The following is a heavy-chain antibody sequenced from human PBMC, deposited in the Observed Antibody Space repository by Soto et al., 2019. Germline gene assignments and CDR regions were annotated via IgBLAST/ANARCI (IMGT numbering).Heavy chain of an antibody. CDR1: GGSISSSSYY. V-gene: IGHV4-39*01. J-gene: IGHJ4*02. CDR3: ARGPGSKNVAAMGGTFDY. Sequence: SETLSLTCTVSGGSISSSSYYWGWIRQPPGKGLEWIGSIYYSGSTYYNPSLKSRVTISVDTSKNQFSLKLSSVTAADTAVYYCARGPGSKNVAAMGGTFDYWGQGTLVTLCS. D-gene: IGHD2-15*01. CDR2: IYYSGST.